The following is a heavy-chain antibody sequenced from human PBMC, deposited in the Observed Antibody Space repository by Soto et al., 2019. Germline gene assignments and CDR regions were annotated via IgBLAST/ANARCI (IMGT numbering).Heavy chain of an antibody. CDR3: APTGDYSDASGYTW. CDR1: GGSFSGYY. J-gene: IGHJ4*02. CDR2: INHSGST. D-gene: IGHD3-22*01. Sequence: QVQLQQWGAGLLKPSETLSLTCAVYGGSFSGYYWSWIRLPPGKGLEWLGEINHSGSTNYHPSLKSRITISVDTTKHQFSLKLSSVTAADTAVYYCAPTGDYSDASGYTWWGQGTLVTVSS. V-gene: IGHV4-34*01.